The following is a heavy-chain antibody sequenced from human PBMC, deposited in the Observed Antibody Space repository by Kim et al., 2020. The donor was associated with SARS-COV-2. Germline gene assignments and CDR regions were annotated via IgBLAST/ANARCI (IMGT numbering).Heavy chain of an antibody. CDR3: ARSYGSGSYSYFDY. CDR1: GGSISSYY. Sequence: SETLSLTCTVSGGSISSYYWSWIRQPPGKGLEWIGYIYYSGSTNYNPSLKSRVTISVDTSKNQFSLKLSSVTAADTAVYYCARSYGSGSYSYFDYWGQGTLVTVSS. D-gene: IGHD3-10*01. J-gene: IGHJ4*02. CDR2: IYYSGST. V-gene: IGHV4-59*13.